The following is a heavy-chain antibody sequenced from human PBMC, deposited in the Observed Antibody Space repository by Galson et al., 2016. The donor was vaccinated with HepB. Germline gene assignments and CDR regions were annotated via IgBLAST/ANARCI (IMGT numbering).Heavy chain of an antibody. CDR1: GGSISSGDSH. CDR3: ARVFSAGGSTNFDY. V-gene: IGHV4-30-4*01. CDR2: IYYSGSN. Sequence: TLSLTCTVSGGSISSGDSHWSWTRQHPGKGLEWIGYIYYSGSNYYNLSLKSRVTISVDTSKNQFSLNLTSVTDADTAVYYCARVFSAGGSTNFDYWGQGTLVAVSS. D-gene: IGHD3-10*01. J-gene: IGHJ4*02.